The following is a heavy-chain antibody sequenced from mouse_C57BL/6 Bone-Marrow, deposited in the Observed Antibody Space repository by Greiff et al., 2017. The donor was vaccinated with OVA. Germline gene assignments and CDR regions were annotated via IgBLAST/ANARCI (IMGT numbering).Heavy chain of an antibody. V-gene: IGHV1-64*01. CDR1: GYTFTSYW. CDR3: AYYGSSPQAMDY. Sequence: VQLQQPGAELVKPGASVKLSCKASGYTFTSYWMHWVKQRPGQGLEWIGMIHPNSGSTNYNEKFKSKATLTVDKSSSTAYMQLSSLTSEDSAVYYCAYYGSSPQAMDYWGQGTSVTVSS. D-gene: IGHD1-1*01. J-gene: IGHJ4*01. CDR2: IHPNSGST.